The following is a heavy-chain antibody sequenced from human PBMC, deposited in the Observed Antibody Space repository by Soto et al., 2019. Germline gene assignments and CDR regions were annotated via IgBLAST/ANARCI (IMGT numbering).Heavy chain of an antibody. J-gene: IGHJ5*02. CDR3: VLYPNWNLNWFDP. D-gene: IGHD1-1*01. Sequence: QVQLVQSGAEVKKPGSSVKVSCKASGGTFSSYAISWVRQAPGQGREWMGGIIPIFGTANYAQKFQGRVTITADESTSTAYMELSSLRSEDTAVYYCVLYPNWNLNWFDPWGQGTLVTVSS. CDR2: IIPIFGTA. V-gene: IGHV1-69*01. CDR1: GGTFSSYA.